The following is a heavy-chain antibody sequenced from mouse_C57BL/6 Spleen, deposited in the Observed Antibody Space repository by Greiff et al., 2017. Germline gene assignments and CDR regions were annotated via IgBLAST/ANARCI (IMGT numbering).Heavy chain of an antibody. CDR2: ISSGGDYI. V-gene: IGHV5-9-1*02. CDR3: TRDPGSSYYYAMDY. CDR1: GFTFSSYA. D-gene: IGHD1-1*01. Sequence: EVQRVESGEGLVKPGGSLKLSCAASGFTFSSYAMSWVRQTPEKRLEWVAYISSGGDYIYYADTVKGRFTISRDNARNTLYLQMSSLKSEDTAMYYCTRDPGSSYYYAMDYWGQGTSVTVSS. J-gene: IGHJ4*01.